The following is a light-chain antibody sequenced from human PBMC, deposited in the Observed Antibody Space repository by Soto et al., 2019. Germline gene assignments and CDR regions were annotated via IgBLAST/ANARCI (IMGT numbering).Light chain of an antibody. J-gene: IGKJ1*01. CDR1: QNINRN. CDR3: HQYNDWPSGA. Sequence: VMTQSPATLSVSPGEGATLSCRASQNINRNLAWYQQKPGLAPRLLIFDASTRATSVPARFRGTGSGTEFTLTISGLQSEDSALYYCHQYNDWPSGAFGRGTKVEI. CDR2: DAS. V-gene: IGKV3-15*01.